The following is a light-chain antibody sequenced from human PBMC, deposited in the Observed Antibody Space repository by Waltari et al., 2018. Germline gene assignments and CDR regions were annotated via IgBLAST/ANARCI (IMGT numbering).Light chain of an antibody. V-gene: IGLV2-14*01. CDR2: DVS. CDR3: SSYTSSSTYV. CDR1: SSDVGGYKY. Sequence: QSALTQPASVSGSPGQSITISCTGTSSDVGGYKYVSWYQQHPGKAPKLMIYDVSKRPSWVPNRFSGSKSGNTASLTISGLQAEDEADYFCSSYTSSSTYVFGTGTKVTVL. J-gene: IGLJ1*01.